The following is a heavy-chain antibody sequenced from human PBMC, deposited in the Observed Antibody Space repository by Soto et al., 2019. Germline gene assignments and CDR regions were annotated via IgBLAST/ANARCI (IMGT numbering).Heavy chain of an antibody. CDR3: ARDPPDCSSTSCYGY. V-gene: IGHV1-69*08. CDR1: GGTFSSYT. Sequence: QVQLVQSGAEVKKPGSSVKVSCKASGGTFSSYTISWERQAPGQGLEWMGRIIPILGIANYAQKFQGSVTITADKSTSTAYMELSSLRSEDTAVYYCARDPPDCSSTSCYGYWGQGTLVTVSS. D-gene: IGHD2-2*01. J-gene: IGHJ4*02. CDR2: IIPILGIA.